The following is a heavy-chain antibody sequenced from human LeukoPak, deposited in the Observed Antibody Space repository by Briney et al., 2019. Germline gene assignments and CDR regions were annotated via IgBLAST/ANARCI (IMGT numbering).Heavy chain of an antibody. J-gene: IGHJ4*02. D-gene: IGHD5-12*01. Sequence: SETLSLTCTVSSGSISNYYWGWIRQPPGKGLEWIGYIYHSGSTYYNPSLKSRVTISVDRSKNQFSLKLSSVTAADTAVYYCARGYSGYDFYYWGQGTLVTVSS. CDR2: IYHSGST. V-gene: IGHV4-59*12. CDR1: SGSISNYY. CDR3: ARGYSGYDFYY.